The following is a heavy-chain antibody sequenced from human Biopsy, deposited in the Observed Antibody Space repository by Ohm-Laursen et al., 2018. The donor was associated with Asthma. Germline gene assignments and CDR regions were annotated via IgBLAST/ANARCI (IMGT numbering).Heavy chain of an antibody. Sequence: ASVKVSCKASGYTFTHYAIHWLRQAPGQRPEWMGWINAGNGKLEYSGKFQGRVTITRDTSATTAYMELSSLTSGDTAVYYCARDGNWCRLRNCSPPGYWFDPWGQGTLVTFSS. J-gene: IGHJ5*02. CDR1: GYTFTHYA. D-gene: IGHD2-8*02. V-gene: IGHV1-3*01. CDR3: ARDGNWCRLRNCSPPGYWFDP. CDR2: INAGNGKL.